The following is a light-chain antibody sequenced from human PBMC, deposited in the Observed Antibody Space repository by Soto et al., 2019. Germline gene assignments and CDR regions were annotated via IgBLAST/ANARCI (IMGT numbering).Light chain of an antibody. J-gene: IGLJ1*01. CDR2: EGI. V-gene: IGLV2-23*01. CDR1: SSTVGGFNV. CDR3: CSYVGATTYV. Sequence: QSALTQPASVSGSPGQSITISCTVTSSTVGGFNVVSWYQQHPGKAPKVIIYEGIKRPSGVSNRFSGSNSGNTASLTISGLQAEDEADYYCCSYVGATTYVFGTGTRSPS.